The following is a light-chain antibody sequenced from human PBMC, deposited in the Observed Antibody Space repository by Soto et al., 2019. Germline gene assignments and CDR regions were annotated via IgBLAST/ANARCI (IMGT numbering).Light chain of an antibody. CDR3: CSYVTTPEI. V-gene: IGLV2-11*01. Sequence: VLAQPRSVSGSPGQLLTISCTGTSSDVDDYRYVSWYQQYPGKAPKLVIYDGTKRPSGVPDRFSGSNSGNTASLTISGLQAEDEADYYCCSYVTTPEIFGTGTKV. CDR2: DGT. CDR1: SSDVDDYRY. J-gene: IGLJ1*01.